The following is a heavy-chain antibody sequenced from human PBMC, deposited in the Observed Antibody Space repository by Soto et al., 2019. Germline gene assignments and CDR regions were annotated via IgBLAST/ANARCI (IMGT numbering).Heavy chain of an antibody. D-gene: IGHD4-17*01. CDR3: ARDLPVYYYYGMDV. CDR1: GFTFSSYG. J-gene: IGHJ6*02. V-gene: IGHV3-30*03. CDR2: ISYDGSNK. Sequence: GGSLRLSCAASGFTFSSYGMHWVRQAPGKGLEWVAVISYDGSNKYYADSVKGRFTISRDNAKNSLYLQMNSLRAEDTAVYYCARDLPVYYYYGMDVWGQGTTVTVSS.